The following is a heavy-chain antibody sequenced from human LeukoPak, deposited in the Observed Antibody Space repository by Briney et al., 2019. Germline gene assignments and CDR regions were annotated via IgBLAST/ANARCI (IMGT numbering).Heavy chain of an antibody. CDR2: ISGSGGST. CDR1: GFTFSDYY. J-gene: IGHJ4*02. Sequence: GGSLRLSCAASGFTFSDYYMSWIRQAPGKGLEWVSAISGSGGSTYYADSVKGRFTISRDNSKNTLYLQMNSLRAEDTAVYYCAKLAYYYDSSNYYLPNYFHYWGQGTLVTVSS. V-gene: IGHV3-23*01. D-gene: IGHD3-22*01. CDR3: AKLAYYYDSSNYYLPNYFHY.